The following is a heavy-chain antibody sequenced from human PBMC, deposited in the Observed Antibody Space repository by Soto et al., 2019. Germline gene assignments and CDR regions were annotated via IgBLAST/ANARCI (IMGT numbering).Heavy chain of an antibody. J-gene: IGHJ5*02. CDR2: VCHTGNN. D-gene: IGHD3-3*01. CDR3: ARVPKQNDDRFPWNGGFSS. Sequence: PSEPLSLTGTVSGDPIISPHKSRTWIRRPPGKGLEWVGYVCHTGNNFYNPALKSRVAMSVDPSTNQFSLKLASVTDAETAVYICARVPKQNDDRFPWNGGFSSWGRGTLVT. CDR1: GDPIISPHKS. V-gene: IGHV4-30-4*02.